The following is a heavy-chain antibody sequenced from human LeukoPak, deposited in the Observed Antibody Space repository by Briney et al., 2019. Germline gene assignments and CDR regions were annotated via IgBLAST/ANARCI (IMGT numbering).Heavy chain of an antibody. V-gene: IGHV3-53*01. CDR1: GFAVSSNY. CDR3: ARGGEDDAFDI. Sequence: GGSLRLSCAASGFAVSSNYMSWVRQAPGKGLEWVSVIYSGGSTYYADSVKGRSTISRDNSKNTLYLQMNSLRAEDTAVYYCARGGEDDAFDIWGQGTMVTVSS. J-gene: IGHJ3*02. CDR2: IYSGGST. D-gene: IGHD2-21*01.